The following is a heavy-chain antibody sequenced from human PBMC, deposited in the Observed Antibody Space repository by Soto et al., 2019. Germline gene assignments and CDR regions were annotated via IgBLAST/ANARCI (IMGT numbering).Heavy chain of an antibody. Sequence: GGSLRLSCAASGFTFSSYSMNWVRQAPGKGLEWVSSISSSSSYIYYADSVKGRFTISRDNAKNSLYLQMNSLRAEDTAVYYCARDLGATTTYYFDYWGQGTLVTVSS. V-gene: IGHV3-21*01. CDR1: GFTFSSYS. CDR3: ARDLGATTTYYFDY. J-gene: IGHJ4*02. D-gene: IGHD5-12*01. CDR2: ISSSSSYI.